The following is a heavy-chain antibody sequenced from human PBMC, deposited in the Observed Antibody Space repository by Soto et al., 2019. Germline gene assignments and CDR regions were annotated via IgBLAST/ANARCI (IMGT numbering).Heavy chain of an antibody. CDR2: ISGSGGST. D-gene: IGHD1-26*01. J-gene: IGHJ6*02. CDR3: AKCPLQYSGSYYYYYYGMDV. Sequence: GGSQRLSYAASGFTFRGYAVSWVRQAPGKGLEWVSAISGSGGSTYYADSVKGRFTISRDNSKNTLYLQMNSLRAEDTAVYYCAKCPLQYSGSYYYYYYGMDVWGQGTTVTVSS. CDR1: GFTFRGYA. V-gene: IGHV3-23*01.